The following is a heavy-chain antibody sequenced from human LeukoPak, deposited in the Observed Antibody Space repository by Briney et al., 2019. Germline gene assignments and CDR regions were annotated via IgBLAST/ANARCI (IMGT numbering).Heavy chain of an antibody. CDR2: INHSGST. CDR3: ARGRGNPPRYCSSTSCPYYYYGMDV. D-gene: IGHD2-2*01. CDR1: GGSLSGYC. J-gene: IGHJ6*02. Sequence: PSETLSLTCAVYGGSLSGYCWSWIRQPPGRGLEWIGEINHSGSTNYNPSLKSRVTISVDTSKNQFSLKLSSVTAADTAVYYCARGRGNPPRYCSSTSCPYYYYGMDVWGQGTTVTVSS. V-gene: IGHV4-34*01.